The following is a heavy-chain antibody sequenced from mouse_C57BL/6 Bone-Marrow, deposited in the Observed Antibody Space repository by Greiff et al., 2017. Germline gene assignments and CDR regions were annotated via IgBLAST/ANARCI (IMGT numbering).Heavy chain of an antibody. V-gene: IGHV5-16*01. CDR3: AREGYHAMDY. J-gene: IGHJ4*01. CDR2: INHDGSST. CDR1: GFTFSDYY. Sequence: EVQLVESEGGLVQPGSSMKLSCTASGFTFSDYYMAWVRQVTEKGLEWVANINHDGSSTYYLDSLKSRFIISRDNAKNILYLQMSRLKSEDTATYYCAREGYHAMDYWGQGTSLTVSS.